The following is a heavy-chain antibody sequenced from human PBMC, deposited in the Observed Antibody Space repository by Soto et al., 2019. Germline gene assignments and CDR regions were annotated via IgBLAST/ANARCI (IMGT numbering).Heavy chain of an antibody. D-gene: IGHD6-19*01. J-gene: IGHJ5*02. V-gene: IGHV4-31*03. CDR3: ARHAQPLTSGWYWFDP. CDR1: GGSISSGGYY. Sequence: SETLSLTCTVSGGSISSGGYYWSWIRQHPGKGLEWIGYIYYSGSTYYNPSLKSRVTISVDTSKNQFSLKLSSVTAADTAVYYCARHAQPLTSGWYWFDPWGQGTLVTVSS. CDR2: IYYSGST.